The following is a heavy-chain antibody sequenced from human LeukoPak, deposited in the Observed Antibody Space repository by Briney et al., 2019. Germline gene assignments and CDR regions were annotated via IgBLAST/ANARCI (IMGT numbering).Heavy chain of an antibody. J-gene: IGHJ4*02. CDR1: GFTFSSYG. Sequence: GGSLRLSCAASGFTFSSYGMHWVRQAPGKGLEWVAFIRYDGSNKYYADSVKGRFTISRDNSKNTLYLQMNSLRVEDTAMYYCARKFSYSSSAYNPRYFDFWGQGIQVTVAS. D-gene: IGHD6-6*01. CDR3: ARKFSYSSSAYNPRYFDF. CDR2: IRYDGSNK. V-gene: IGHV3-30*02.